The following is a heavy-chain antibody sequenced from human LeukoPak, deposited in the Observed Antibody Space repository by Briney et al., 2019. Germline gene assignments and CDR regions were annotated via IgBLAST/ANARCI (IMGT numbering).Heavy chain of an antibody. V-gene: IGHV3-30*18. Sequence: GRSLRLSCAASGFTFSSYGMHWVRQAPGKGLEWVAVISYDGSNKYYADSVKGRFTISRDNSKNTLYLQMNSLRAEDTAVYYCAKDEYCSGGSCPPGYWGQGTLVTVSS. J-gene: IGHJ4*02. CDR1: GFTFSSYG. CDR3: AKDEYCSGGSCPPGY. CDR2: ISYDGSNK. D-gene: IGHD2-15*01.